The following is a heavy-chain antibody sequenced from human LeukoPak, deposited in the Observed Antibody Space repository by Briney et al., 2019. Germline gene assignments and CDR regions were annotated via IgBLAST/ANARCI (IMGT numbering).Heavy chain of an antibody. Sequence: PGGSLRLSCAASGFTFSSYAMYWVRQAPGKGLEWVAVISYDGSNKYYADSVKGRFTISRDNSKNTPYLQMNSLRAEDTAVYYCAKDYFVVVTAARDEVWGQGTLVTVSS. CDR2: ISYDGSNK. CDR3: AKDYFVVVTAARDEV. D-gene: IGHD2-21*02. CDR1: GFTFSSYA. V-gene: IGHV3-30-3*01. J-gene: IGHJ4*02.